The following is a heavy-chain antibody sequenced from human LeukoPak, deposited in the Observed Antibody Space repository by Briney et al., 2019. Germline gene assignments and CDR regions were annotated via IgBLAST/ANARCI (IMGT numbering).Heavy chain of an antibody. CDR3: ARAGNGGTSALTQSAYNYYGLDV. V-gene: IGHV4-4*02. D-gene: IGHD3-16*01. CDR1: GGSMSSTKS. J-gene: IGHJ6*04. Sequence: SETLSLTRAVSGGSMSSTKSWSGVRPPPGKGLDWIGEIYHSGSTNYNPSLKSRETTSGDTSKSQFSLNLKPVTAADTAVYYCARAGNGGTSALTQSAYNYYGLDVWGTGTTVTVSS. CDR2: IYHSGST.